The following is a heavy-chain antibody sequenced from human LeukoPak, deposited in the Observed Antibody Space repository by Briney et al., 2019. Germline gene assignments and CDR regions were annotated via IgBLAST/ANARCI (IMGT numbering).Heavy chain of an antibody. J-gene: IGHJ4*02. CDR2: IYYSGST. Sequence: SETLSLTCTVSGGSISSSSYYWGWIRQPPGKGLEWIGSIYYSGSTYYNPSLKSRVTISVDTSKNQFSLKLSSVTAADTAVYYCARVLCSGGSCYIDYWGQGTLVTVSS. CDR1: GGSISSSSYY. CDR3: ARVLCSGGSCYIDY. D-gene: IGHD2-15*01. V-gene: IGHV4-39*07.